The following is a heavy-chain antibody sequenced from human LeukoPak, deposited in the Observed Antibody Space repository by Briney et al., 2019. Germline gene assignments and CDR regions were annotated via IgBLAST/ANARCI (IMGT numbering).Heavy chain of an antibody. D-gene: IGHD3-10*01. V-gene: IGHV1-2*02. CDR1: GYTFTGYY. J-gene: IGHJ4*02. Sequence: ASVKVSCKASGYTFTGYYMHWVRQAPGQGLEWMGWINPDSGGTIYAQNFQGRVTMTRDTSVSTAYMELSSLRSDDTAVYYCARDLGDTYGSVGDFDYWGQGTLVTVSS. CDR2: INPDSGGT. CDR3: ARDLGDTYGSVGDFDY.